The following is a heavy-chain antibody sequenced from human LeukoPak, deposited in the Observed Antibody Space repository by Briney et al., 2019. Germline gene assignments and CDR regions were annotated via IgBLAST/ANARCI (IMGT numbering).Heavy chain of an antibody. J-gene: IGHJ4*02. CDR3: ARGKPPPGFYDSTGDY. Sequence: ASVKVSCKASGYTFTSYYMHWVRQAPGQGLEWMGIINPSGGSTSYAQKFQGRVTMTRDTSTSTAYMELSSLRSEDTAVYYCARGKPPPGFYDSTGDYWGQGSLVTVSS. D-gene: IGHD3-22*01. CDR1: GYTFTSYY. CDR2: INPSGGST. V-gene: IGHV1-46*01.